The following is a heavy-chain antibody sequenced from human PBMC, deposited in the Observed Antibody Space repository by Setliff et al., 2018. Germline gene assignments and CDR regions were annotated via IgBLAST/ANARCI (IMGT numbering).Heavy chain of an antibody. D-gene: IGHD2-21*01. CDR1: GYVFTGYY. Sequence: GASVKVSCKASGYVFTGYYIHWVRHAPGQGFEWXXSXNXXXXXXXXXXXXXXXITXXXXTSATTVYMTLGSLRSDDTAVYFCARDAVSNFDRGDSPAYWGRGTLVTSP. V-gene: IGHV1-46*01. CDR2: XNXXXXXX. CDR3: ARDAVSNFDRGDSPAY. J-gene: IGHJ4*02.